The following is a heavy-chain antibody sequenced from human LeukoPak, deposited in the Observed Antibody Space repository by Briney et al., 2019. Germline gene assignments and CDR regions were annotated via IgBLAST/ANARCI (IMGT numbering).Heavy chain of an antibody. J-gene: IGHJ5*02. CDR2: IYCSGST. CDR1: GGSISSGSYY. V-gene: IGHV4-61*01. Sequence: SETLSLTCTVSGGSISSGSYYWSWIRQPPGKGLEWIGYIYCSGSTNYKPSLKSRVTISVDTSKNQFSLKLSSVTAADTAVYYCARGGYYGSGNDFRFDPWGQGTLVTVSS. CDR3: ARGGYYGSGNDFRFDP. D-gene: IGHD3-10*01.